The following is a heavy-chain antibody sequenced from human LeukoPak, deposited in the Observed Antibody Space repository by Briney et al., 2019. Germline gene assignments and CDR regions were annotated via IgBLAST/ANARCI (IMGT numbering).Heavy chain of an antibody. CDR1: GFTFSSYG. Sequence: PGGSLRLSCAASGFTFSSYGMHWVRQAPGKGLEWVAVIWYDGSNKYYADSVKGRFTISRDNSKNTLYLQMNSLRAEDTAVYYCARGLGGLTNYGMDVWGKGTTVTVSS. V-gene: IGHV3-33*01. J-gene: IGHJ6*04. CDR2: IWYDGSNK. D-gene: IGHD3-10*01. CDR3: ARGLGGLTNYGMDV.